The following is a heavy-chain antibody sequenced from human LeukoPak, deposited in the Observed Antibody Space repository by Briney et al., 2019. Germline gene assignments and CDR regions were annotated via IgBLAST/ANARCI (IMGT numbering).Heavy chain of an antibody. V-gene: IGHV3-30*18. J-gene: IGHJ4*02. CDR3: AKSHNRQRITMVRGVISTVDLPDY. CDR1: GFTFRSYG. Sequence: GRSLRLSCAASGFTFRSYGMHWVRQAPGKGLEWVAVISYDGSNEYYADSVKGRFTISRDNSKNTLYLQMNSLRAEDTAVYYCAKSHNRQRITMVRGVISTVDLPDYWGQGTLVTVSS. D-gene: IGHD3-10*01. CDR2: ISYDGSNE.